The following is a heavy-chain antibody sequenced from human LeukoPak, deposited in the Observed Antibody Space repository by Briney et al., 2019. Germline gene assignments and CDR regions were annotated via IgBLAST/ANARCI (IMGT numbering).Heavy chain of an antibody. D-gene: IGHD1-26*01. V-gene: IGHV4-59*01. J-gene: IGHJ3*02. CDR1: GGSISSYY. CDR3: ARVLLYGNAFDI. Sequence: PSETLSLTYTVSGGSISSYYWSWIRQPPGKGLEWIGYIYYSGSTNYNPSLKSRVTISVDTSKNQFSLKLSSVTAADTAVYYCARVLLYGNAFDIWGQGTMVTVSS. CDR2: IYYSGST.